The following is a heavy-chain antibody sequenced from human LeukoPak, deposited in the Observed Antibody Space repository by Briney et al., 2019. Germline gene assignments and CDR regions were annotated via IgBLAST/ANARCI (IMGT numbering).Heavy chain of an antibody. Sequence: SGGSLRLSCAASGFTFTNYAMSWVRQAPGKGLEWVSAISGSAGSTYHADSVKGRFTISRDNSKNTLYLQMNSLRAEDTAIYYCAKDPTTVVTPYYFDYWGQGTLVTVSS. CDR2: ISGSAGST. CDR1: GFTFTNYA. J-gene: IGHJ4*02. V-gene: IGHV3-23*01. D-gene: IGHD4-23*01. CDR3: AKDPTTVVTPYYFDY.